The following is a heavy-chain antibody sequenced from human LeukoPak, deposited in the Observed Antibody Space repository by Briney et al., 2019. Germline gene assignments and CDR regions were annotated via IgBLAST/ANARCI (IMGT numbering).Heavy chain of an antibody. J-gene: IGHJ2*01. Sequence: PSQTLSLTCAISGDSVSTTSAAWNWIRQSPSRGLEWLGRTYYRSKWYNDYAGSVESRITINPDTSKNQFSLQLNSVAPEDTAVYYCARDSGRYLDLWGRGTLVTVSS. CDR1: GDSVSTTSAA. V-gene: IGHV6-1*01. CDR3: ARDSGRYLDL. CDR2: TYYRSKWYN.